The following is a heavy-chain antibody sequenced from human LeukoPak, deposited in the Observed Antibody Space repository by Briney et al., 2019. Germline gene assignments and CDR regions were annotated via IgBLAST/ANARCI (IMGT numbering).Heavy chain of an antibody. CDR2: ISWNSGSI. D-gene: IGHD4-17*01. CDR1: GLTFEAYA. V-gene: IGHV3-9*01. CDR3: AKDIRGDYFFDY. J-gene: IGHJ4*02. Sequence: GGSRRLSWAASGLTFEAYAWHGVRQVPGKGRGGVSGISWNSGSIGYADSVKGRFTISRDNARNSLYLQMNSLRPEDTAFYFCAKDIRGDYFFDYWGQGTLVTVSS.